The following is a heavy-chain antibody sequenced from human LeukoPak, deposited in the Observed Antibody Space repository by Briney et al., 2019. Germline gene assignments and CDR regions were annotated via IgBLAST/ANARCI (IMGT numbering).Heavy chain of an antibody. D-gene: IGHD6-13*01. V-gene: IGHV6-1*01. CDR2: TYYRSKWYN. Sequence: SQTLSLTCAISGDSVSSNSAAWNWIRQSPSRGLEWLGRTYYRSKWYNDYAVSMKSRITINPDTSKNQFSLQLNSVTPEDTAVYYCARERGDIRPYSSSWFPSGFDPWGQGTLVTVSS. J-gene: IGHJ5*02. CDR1: GDSVSSNSAA. CDR3: ARERGDIRPYSSSWFPSGFDP.